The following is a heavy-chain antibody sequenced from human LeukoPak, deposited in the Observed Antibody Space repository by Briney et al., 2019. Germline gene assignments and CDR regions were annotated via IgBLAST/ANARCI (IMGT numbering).Heavy chain of an antibody. CDR1: GFTFSSYG. Sequence: PGRSLRLSCAASGFTFSSYGMHWVRQAPGKGLEWVAVISYDGSNKYYADSVKGRFTISRDNSKNTLYLQMNSLRAEDTAVYYCAKCIAVAGVSLHYYGMDVW. CDR3: AKCIAVAGVSLHYYGMDV. J-gene: IGHJ6*01. CDR2: ISYDGSNK. D-gene: IGHD6-19*01. V-gene: IGHV3-30*18.